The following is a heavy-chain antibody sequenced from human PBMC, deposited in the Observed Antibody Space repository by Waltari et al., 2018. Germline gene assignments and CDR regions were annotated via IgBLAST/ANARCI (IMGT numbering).Heavy chain of an antibody. D-gene: IGHD6-13*01. CDR3: TKGLSAYFSSWFDY. Sequence: EVHLVESGGGLVQPGRSLRLSCEASGFTFDDYTMHWVRQAPGKGLEWVSGISWNSDSIGYADSVKGRFTISRDNAKNSLYLQMNSLTAEDTALYYCTKGLSAYFSSWFDYWGQGTLVSVSS. CDR1: GFTFDDYT. J-gene: IGHJ4*02. V-gene: IGHV3-9*01. CDR2: ISWNSDSI.